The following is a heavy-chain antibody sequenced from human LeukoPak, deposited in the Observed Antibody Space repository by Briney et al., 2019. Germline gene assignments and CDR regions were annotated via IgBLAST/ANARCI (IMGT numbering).Heavy chain of an antibody. CDR2: INHSGST. V-gene: IGHV4-34*01. Sequence: SETLSLTCAVYGGSFSGYYWSWIRQPPGKGLEWIGEINHSGSTNYNPSLKSRVTISVDTSKNQFSLKLSSVTAADTAVYYCARLESSDAFDIWGQGTMVTVSS. D-gene: IGHD1-1*01. CDR1: GGSFSGYY. J-gene: IGHJ3*02. CDR3: ARLESSDAFDI.